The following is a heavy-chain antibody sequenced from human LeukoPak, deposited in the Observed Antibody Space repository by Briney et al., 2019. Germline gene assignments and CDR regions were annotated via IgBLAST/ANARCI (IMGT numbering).Heavy chain of an antibody. D-gene: IGHD3-9*01. J-gene: IGHJ4*02. V-gene: IGHV3-23*01. CDR1: GFTFSSYA. CDR3: AKALGGDYDILTGYDY. Sequence: GGSLRLSCAASGFTFSSYATSWVRQAPGKGLEWVSAISGSGGSTYYADSVKGRFTISRDNSKNTLYLQMNSLRAEDTAVYYCAKALGGDYDILTGYDYWGQGTLVTVSS. CDR2: ISGSGGST.